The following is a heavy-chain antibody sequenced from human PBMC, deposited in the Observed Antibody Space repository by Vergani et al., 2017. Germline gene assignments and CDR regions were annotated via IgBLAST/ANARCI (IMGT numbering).Heavy chain of an antibody. CDR3: LISNAGTDY. D-gene: IGHD1-1*01. Sequence: QVPLVESGGGVVQPGRSRRLSCAASGFTFSSYAMHWVRQSPGKGLEWMAVTSYDGSNKYYADSVKGRFTISRDNSKNTLFLHMNSLRAEDTAVYYCLISNAGTDYWGQGTLITVSS. CDR1: GFTFSSYA. CDR2: TSYDGSNK. V-gene: IGHV3-30-3*01. J-gene: IGHJ4*02.